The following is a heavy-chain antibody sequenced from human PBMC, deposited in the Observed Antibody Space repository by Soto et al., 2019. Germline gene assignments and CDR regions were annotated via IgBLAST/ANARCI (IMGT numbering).Heavy chain of an antibody. D-gene: IGHD4-17*01. CDR1: GGSISSYY. V-gene: IGHV4-59*08. Sequence: SETLSLTCTVSGGSISSYYWSWIRQPPGKGLEWIGYIYYSGSTKYKPSLKSRVTISVDTSKNQFSLKVSSATAADTAVYYCARHSNRHYGLYYFDYWGLGALVTVSS. J-gene: IGHJ4*02. CDR2: IYYSGST. CDR3: ARHSNRHYGLYYFDY.